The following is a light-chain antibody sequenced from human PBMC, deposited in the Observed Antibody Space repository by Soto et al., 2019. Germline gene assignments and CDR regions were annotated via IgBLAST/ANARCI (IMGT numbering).Light chain of an antibody. V-gene: IGKV3D-7*01. J-gene: IGKJ2*02. CDR2: GAS. CDR1: QTISGNY. CDR3: HQNYDLPWT. Sequence: EIALTQSPASLSLSPGESVTLSCRTSQTISGNYLSWYQRRPGQAPRLLIFGASIRATDIPARFSGSGSGRDFTLAITSLEPEDFEVYYCHQNYDLPWTFGQGTKLEMK.